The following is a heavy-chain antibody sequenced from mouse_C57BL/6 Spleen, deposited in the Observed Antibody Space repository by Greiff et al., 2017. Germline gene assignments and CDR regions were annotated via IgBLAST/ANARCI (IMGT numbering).Heavy chain of an antibody. CDR3: TRRGTGTGYFDV. V-gene: IGHV1-15*01. D-gene: IGHD4-1*01. J-gene: IGHJ1*03. Sequence: VKLMESGAELVRPGASVTLSCKASGYTFTDYEMHWVKQTPVHGLEWIGAIDPETGGTAYNQKFKGKAILTADKSSSTAYMELRSLTSEDSAVYYCTRRGTGTGYFDVWGTGTTVTVSS. CDR2: IDPETGGT. CDR1: GYTFTDYE.